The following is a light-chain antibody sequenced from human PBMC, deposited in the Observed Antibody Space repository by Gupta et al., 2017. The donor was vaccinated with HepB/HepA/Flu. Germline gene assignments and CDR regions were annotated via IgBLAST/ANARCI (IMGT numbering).Light chain of an antibody. Sequence: SYELPQPPSVSVSPVQTASITCSGDKLGDKYASWYQQKPGQSPVLVIYQDRKRPSGIPERFSGSNSGNTATLTISGTQAMDEADYYCQAWDSSTVVFGGGTNLTVL. J-gene: IGLJ2*01. CDR1: KLGDKY. CDR3: QAWDSSTVV. V-gene: IGLV3-1*01. CDR2: QDR.